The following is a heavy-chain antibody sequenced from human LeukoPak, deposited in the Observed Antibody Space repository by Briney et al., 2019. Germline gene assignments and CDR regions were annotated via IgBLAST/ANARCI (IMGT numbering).Heavy chain of an antibody. CDR1: GGTFSSYA. V-gene: IGHV1-69*06. Sequence: SVKVSCKASGGTFSSYAISWVRQAPGQGLEWMGGIIPIFGTANYAQKFQGRVTITADKSTSTAYMELSSLRSEDTAVYYCARRFYYYDSSGYSAFDIWGQGTMVTVSS. J-gene: IGHJ3*02. D-gene: IGHD3-22*01. CDR3: ARRFYYYDSSGYSAFDI. CDR2: IIPIFGTA.